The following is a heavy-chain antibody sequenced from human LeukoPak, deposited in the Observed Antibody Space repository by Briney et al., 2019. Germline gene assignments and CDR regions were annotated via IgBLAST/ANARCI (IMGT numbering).Heavy chain of an antibody. CDR2: ISGSGGST. D-gene: IGHD3-10*01. J-gene: IGHJ4*02. V-gene: IGHV3-23*01. Sequence: GGALRLSCVASGFTFSSYAMSWVRQAPGKGLEWVSVISGSGGSTYYADSVKGRFTISRDNSKNTLYLQMNSLRAEDTAVYYCAKGTPYYYGSGSYSFDYWGQGTLVTVSS. CDR1: GFTFSSYA. CDR3: AKGTPYYYGSGSYSFDY.